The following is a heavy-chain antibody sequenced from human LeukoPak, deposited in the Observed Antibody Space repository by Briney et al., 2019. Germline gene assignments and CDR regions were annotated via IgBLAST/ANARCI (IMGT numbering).Heavy chain of an antibody. Sequence: SETLSPTCSVSGASISAYHWSWIRQPAGQGLEWIGRIYSSGRTNYIPSLKSRLTMSVDTSKNQFSLKLNSVTAADTAVYYCARDYSYPDYWGQGTLVTVSS. J-gene: IGHJ4*02. D-gene: IGHD5-18*01. CDR2: IYSSGRT. CDR3: ARDYSYPDY. CDR1: GASISAYH. V-gene: IGHV4-4*07.